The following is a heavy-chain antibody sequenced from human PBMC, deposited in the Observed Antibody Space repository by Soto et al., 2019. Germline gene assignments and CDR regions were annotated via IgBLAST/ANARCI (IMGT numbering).Heavy chain of an antibody. Sequence: CKASXXXFTSYFMHXXXQAPGQGLEWXGIINPSGGSTSYAQKFQGRVTMTRDTSTSTVSMELSSLRSEDTAVYYCASKVVTAMSTRDTYYGMDVWGQGTTVTVSS. V-gene: IGHV1-46*01. D-gene: IGHD2-21*02. CDR1: XXXFTSYF. J-gene: IGHJ6*02. CDR3: ASKVVTAMSTRDTYYGMDV. CDR2: INPSGGST.